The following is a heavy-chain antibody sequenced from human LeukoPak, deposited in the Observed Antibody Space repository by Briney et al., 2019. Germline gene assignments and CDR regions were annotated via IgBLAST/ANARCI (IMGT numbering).Heavy chain of an antibody. J-gene: IGHJ5*02. CDR1: GYTFTSYG. D-gene: IGHD6-13*01. V-gene: IGHV1-2*04. CDR3: ARDIYSSSWSFDP. CDR2: INPNSGGT. Sequence: APVKVSCKASGYTFTSYGISWVRQAPGQGLEWMGWINPNSGGTNYAQKFQGWVTMTRDTSISTAYMELSRLRSDDTAVYYCARDIYSSSWSFDPWGQGTLVTVSS.